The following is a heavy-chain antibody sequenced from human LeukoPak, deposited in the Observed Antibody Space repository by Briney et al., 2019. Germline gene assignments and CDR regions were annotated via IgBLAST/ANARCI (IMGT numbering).Heavy chain of an antibody. CDR3: ARLKYQLNNIGWFDP. J-gene: IGHJ5*02. D-gene: IGHD2-2*01. V-gene: IGHV4-31*03. CDR2: IYYSGST. CDR1: GGSISSGGYY. Sequence: PSETLSLTCTVSGGSISSGGYYWSWIRQHPGKGLEWIGYIYYSGSTYSNPSLKSRVTISVDTSKNQFSLKLSSVTAADTAVYYCARLKYQLNNIGWFDPWGQGTLVTVSS.